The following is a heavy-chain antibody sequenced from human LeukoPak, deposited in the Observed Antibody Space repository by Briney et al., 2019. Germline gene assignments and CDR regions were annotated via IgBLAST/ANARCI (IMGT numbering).Heavy chain of an antibody. Sequence: PGGSQSLFWAASGFTFSIYATQWARQAPGKGLECLAVISYDGSNKYYADSVKGRFTISRDNSKNTLYLQMNSLRAEDTAVYYCAVSRLSRSSNMDVWGKGTTVTVSS. CDR2: ISYDGSNK. V-gene: IGHV3-30*04. CDR3: AVSRLSRSSNMDV. CDR1: GFTFSIYA. J-gene: IGHJ6*03. D-gene: IGHD6-6*01.